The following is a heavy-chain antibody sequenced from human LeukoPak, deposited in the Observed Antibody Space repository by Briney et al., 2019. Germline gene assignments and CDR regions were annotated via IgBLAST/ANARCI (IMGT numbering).Heavy chain of an antibody. CDR1: GYTFTGYY. V-gene: IGHV1-18*04. CDR2: ISAYNGNT. CDR3: ARDLGDSNHWFDP. Sequence: ASVKVSCKASGYTFTGYYMHWVRQAPGQGLEWMGWISAYNGNTNYAQKLQGRVTMTTDTSTSTAYMELRSLRSDDTAVYYCARDLGDSNHWFDPWGQGTLVTVSS. J-gene: IGHJ5*02. D-gene: IGHD3-3*01.